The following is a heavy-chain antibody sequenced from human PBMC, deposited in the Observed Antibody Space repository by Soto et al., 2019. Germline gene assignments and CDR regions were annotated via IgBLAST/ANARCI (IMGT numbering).Heavy chain of an antibody. J-gene: IGHJ6*02. Sequence: PSDTLSLTCTVSVTPINNNNYYWGWIRQPPGKGLEWIGSIYYDGSTYFNSPLKSRVTISVDTSKNQFSLKVSSVTAADTAIYYCARHSPAFIYGSGPWDVWGQGTTVT. CDR2: IYYDGST. D-gene: IGHD3-10*01. CDR1: VTPINNNNYY. CDR3: ARHSPAFIYGSGPWDV. V-gene: IGHV4-39*01.